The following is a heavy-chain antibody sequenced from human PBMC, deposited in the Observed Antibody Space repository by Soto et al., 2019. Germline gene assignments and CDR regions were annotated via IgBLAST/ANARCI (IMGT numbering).Heavy chain of an antibody. CDR2: IWYDGSNK. Sequence: GGSLRLSCAASGFTFSSYGMHWVRQAPGKGLEWVAVIWYDGSNKYYADSVKGRFTISRDNSKNTLYLQMNSLRAEDTAVYYCARDLRSSTGYGMDVWGQGTTVTVSS. D-gene: IGHD2-2*01. V-gene: IGHV3-33*01. CDR1: GFTFSSYG. J-gene: IGHJ6*02. CDR3: ARDLRSSTGYGMDV.